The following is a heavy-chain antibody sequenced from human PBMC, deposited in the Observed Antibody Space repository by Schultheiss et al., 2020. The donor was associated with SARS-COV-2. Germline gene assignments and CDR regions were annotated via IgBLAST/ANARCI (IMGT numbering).Heavy chain of an antibody. CDR1: GFSFSNSD. Sequence: GGSLRLSCTASGFSFSNSDIHWVRQATGKGLEWVSVINSAGETYYSGSVKGRFTISRENAKNSVYLLMNSLRAGDTAVYYCVRGISGGIDPWGQGTLVTVSS. J-gene: IGHJ5*02. V-gene: IGHV3-13*01. CDR2: INSAGET. CDR3: VRGISGGIDP. D-gene: IGHD2/OR15-2a*01.